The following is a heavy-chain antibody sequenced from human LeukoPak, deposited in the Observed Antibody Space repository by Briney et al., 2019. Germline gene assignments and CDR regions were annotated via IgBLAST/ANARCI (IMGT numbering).Heavy chain of an antibody. CDR3: AKDLMVRGVSVN. J-gene: IGHJ4*02. CDR1: GFTFSSYS. V-gene: IGHV3-21*01. CDR2: ITSSSSYI. D-gene: IGHD3-10*01. Sequence: GGSLRLSCAVSGFTFSSYSMNWVRQAPGKGLEWVSSITSSSSYIYYADSVKGRFTIPRDNAKNSLYLQMNSLRAEDTAVYYCAKDLMVRGVSVNWGQGTLVTVSS.